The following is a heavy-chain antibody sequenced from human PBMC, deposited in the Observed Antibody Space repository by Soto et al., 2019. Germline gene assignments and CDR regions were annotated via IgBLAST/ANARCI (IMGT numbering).Heavy chain of an antibody. CDR3: TTRSGIVRGVIDAFDS. J-gene: IGHJ3*02. V-gene: IGHV3-15*01. CDR2: IKSKTDGGTT. Sequence: EVQLVESGGGLVKPGGSLRLSCAASGFTFSNAWMSWVRQAPGKGLEWVGRIKSKTDGGTTDYAAPVKCRFTISRDDSKNTLYLQMNSLKTEDTAVYYCTTRSGIVRGVIDAFDSWGQGTMVTVSS. CDR1: GFTFSNAW. D-gene: IGHD3-10*01.